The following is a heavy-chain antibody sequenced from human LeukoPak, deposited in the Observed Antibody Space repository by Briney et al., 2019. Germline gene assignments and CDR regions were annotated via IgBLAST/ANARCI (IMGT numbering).Heavy chain of an antibody. V-gene: IGHV1-2*02. J-gene: IGHJ2*01. CDR2: INPNSGGT. Sequence: GASVKVSCKASGYTFTGYYMHWVRQAPGQGLEWMGWINPNSGGTNYAQKFQGRVTMTRDTSISTAYMELSRLRSDDTAVYYCARPRRDGYNLGWYFDLWGRGTLVTVSS. D-gene: IGHD5-24*01. CDR1: GYTFTGYY. CDR3: ARPRRDGYNLGWYFDL.